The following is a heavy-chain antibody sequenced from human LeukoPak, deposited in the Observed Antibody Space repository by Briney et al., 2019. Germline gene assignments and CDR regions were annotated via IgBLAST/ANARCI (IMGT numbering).Heavy chain of an antibody. CDR1: GFTFSSYG. V-gene: IGHV3-33*01. D-gene: IGHD3-10*01. J-gene: IGHJ6*04. CDR3: ARDMRAMVRGVIVYYGMDV. CDR2: IWYDGSNK. Sequence: GGSLRLSCAASGFTFSSYGMHWVRQAPGKGLEWVAVIWYDGSNKYYADSVKGRFTTSRDNSKNTLYLQMNSLRAEDTAVYYCARDMRAMVRGVIVYYGMDVWGKGTTVTVSP.